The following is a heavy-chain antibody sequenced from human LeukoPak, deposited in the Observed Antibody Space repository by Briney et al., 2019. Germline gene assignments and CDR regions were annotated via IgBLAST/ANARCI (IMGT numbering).Heavy chain of an antibody. CDR2: IIPIFGTA. CDR3: ARGKDCSSTSCYSEVDNWFDP. V-gene: IGHV1-69*13. D-gene: IGHD2-2*01. CDR1: GGTFSSYA. Sequence: SVKVSCKASGGTFSSYAISWVRQAPGQGLEWMGGIIPIFGTANYAQKFQGRVTITADESTSTAYMELSSLRPEDTAVYYCARGKDCSSTSCYSEVDNWFDPWGQGTLVTVSS. J-gene: IGHJ5*02.